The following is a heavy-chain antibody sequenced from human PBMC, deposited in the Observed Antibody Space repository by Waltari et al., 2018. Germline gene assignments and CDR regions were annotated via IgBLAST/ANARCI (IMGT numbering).Heavy chain of an antibody. J-gene: IGHJ4*02. D-gene: IGHD4-17*01. Sequence: QAPGKGLEWVAVISYDGSNKYYADSVKGRFTISRDNSKNTLYLQMNSLRAEDTAVYYCARGLPMGTTVVMGGFGYWGQGTLVTVSS. CDR2: ISYDGSNK. CDR3: ARGLPMGTTVVMGGFGY. V-gene: IGHV3-30*03.